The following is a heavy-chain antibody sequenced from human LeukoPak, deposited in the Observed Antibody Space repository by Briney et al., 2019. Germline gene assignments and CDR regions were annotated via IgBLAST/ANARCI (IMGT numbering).Heavy chain of an antibody. Sequence: EASVKVSCKASGYTFTSYDINWVRQATGQGLEWMGWMNSNSGNTGYAQKFQGRVTMTRNTSISTAYMELSSLRSEDTAVYYCARGLRWYSSSWYRYWYFDLWGRGTLVTVSS. V-gene: IGHV1-8*01. J-gene: IGHJ2*01. CDR1: GYTFTSYD. CDR2: MNSNSGNT. D-gene: IGHD6-13*01. CDR3: ARGLRWYSSSWYRYWYFDL.